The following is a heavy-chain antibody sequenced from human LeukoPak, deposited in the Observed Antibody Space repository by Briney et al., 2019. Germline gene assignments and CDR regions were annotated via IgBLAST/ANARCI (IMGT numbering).Heavy chain of an antibody. Sequence: GGSLRLSCAASGFNFSSYAMSWVRQAPGKGLECVSAISGSGGSTYYADSVKGRFTISRDNSKNTLYLQMNSLRAEDTAVYCCAKGRQWFGELLALSYFDYWGQGTLVTVSS. V-gene: IGHV3-23*01. D-gene: IGHD3-10*01. CDR2: ISGSGGST. CDR3: AKGRQWFGELLALSYFDY. J-gene: IGHJ4*02. CDR1: GFNFSSYA.